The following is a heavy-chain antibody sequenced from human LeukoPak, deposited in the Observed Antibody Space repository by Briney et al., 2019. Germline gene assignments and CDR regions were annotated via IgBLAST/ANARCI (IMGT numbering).Heavy chain of an antibody. CDR3: ARDQGWVNYGSGYYYMDV. J-gene: IGHJ6*03. CDR1: GFTFSRYW. V-gene: IGHV3-74*01. CDR2: INSDGSST. Sequence: PGGSLRLSCAASGFTFSRYWMHWVRQTPGKGLVWVSRINSDGSSTTYADSVKGRFTISRDNAKNSLYLQMNSLRAEDTAVYYCARDQGWVNYGSGYYYMDVWGKGTTVTVSS. D-gene: IGHD3-10*01.